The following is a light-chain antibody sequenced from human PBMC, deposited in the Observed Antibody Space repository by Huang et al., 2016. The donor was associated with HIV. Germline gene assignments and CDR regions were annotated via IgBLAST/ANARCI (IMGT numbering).Light chain of an antibody. CDR3: QQYNNWPLT. CDR1: QGVSSN. V-gene: IGKV3-15*01. J-gene: IGKJ4*01. Sequence: EIVMTQSPATLSVSPGERATLSCRASQGVSSNLAWYQQKPGQAPRLLIYGASNRATGIPARFSGSGSGTEFTLTISSLQSEDFAVYYCQQYNNWPLTFGGGTKVEIK. CDR2: GAS.